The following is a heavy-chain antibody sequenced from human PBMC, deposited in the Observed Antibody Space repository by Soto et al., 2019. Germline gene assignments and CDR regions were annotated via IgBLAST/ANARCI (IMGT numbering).Heavy chain of an antibody. V-gene: IGHV1-18*01. CDR2: MNTYNGGT. Sequence: GASVKVSCKASGYVFTIYGISWVRQAPGQGLEWMGWMNTYNGGTNYAPTVQGRVTMTTDTSTSTAYMELRSLRSDDTAVYYCASDPGAARGFDPWGQGTLVTVSS. CDR1: GYVFTIYG. D-gene: IGHD3-10*01. J-gene: IGHJ5*02. CDR3: ASDPGAARGFDP.